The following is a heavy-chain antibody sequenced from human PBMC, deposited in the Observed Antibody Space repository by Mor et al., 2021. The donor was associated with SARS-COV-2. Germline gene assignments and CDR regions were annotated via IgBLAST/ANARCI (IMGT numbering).Heavy chain of an antibody. Sequence: NSGSIGYADSMKRRFTISRDNAKNSLYLQMNSLRAEDTALYYCVKGTSGGGWSSFGYWGQGTLVTVSS. CDR3: VKGTSGGGWSSFGY. J-gene: IGHJ4*02. V-gene: IGHV3-9*01. D-gene: IGHD6-19*01. CDR2: NSGSI.